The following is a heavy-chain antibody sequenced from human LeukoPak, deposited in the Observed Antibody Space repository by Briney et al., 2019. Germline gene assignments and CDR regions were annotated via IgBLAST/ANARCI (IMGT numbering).Heavy chain of an antibody. V-gene: IGHV1-2*02. CDR1: GGTFSSYA. J-gene: IGHJ4*02. Sequence: ASVKVSCKASGGTFSSYAISWVRQAPGQGLEWMGWINPNSGGTNYAQKFQGRVTMTRDTSISTAYMELSRLRSDDTAVYYCARGENQYYDFWSGYCVNWGQGTLVTVSS. CDR2: INPNSGGT. CDR3: ARGENQYYDFWSGYCVN. D-gene: IGHD3-3*01.